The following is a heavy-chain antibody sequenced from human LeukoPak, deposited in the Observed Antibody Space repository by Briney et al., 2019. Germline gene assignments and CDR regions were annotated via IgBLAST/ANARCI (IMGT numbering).Heavy chain of an antibody. CDR1: GFTFSNSA. CDR2: ISSSGSDT. D-gene: IGHD1-26*01. Sequence: GGSLRLSCAASGFTFSNSAMTWVRQAPGKGLEWVSAISSSGSDTIYTDSVKDRFTISRDNSRDTLYLQMNSLRAEDTALYYCAKGGSYAPLGYWGQGTLVTVSS. CDR3: AKGGSYAPLGY. V-gene: IGHV3-23*01. J-gene: IGHJ4*02.